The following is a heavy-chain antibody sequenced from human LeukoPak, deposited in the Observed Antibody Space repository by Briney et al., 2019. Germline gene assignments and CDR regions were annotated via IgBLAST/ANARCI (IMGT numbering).Heavy chain of an antibody. D-gene: IGHD3-22*01. J-gene: IGHJ4*02. CDR1: GGTFSSYA. Sequence: SVKVSCKASGGTFSSYAISWVRQAPGQGLEWMGRIIPIFGIANYAQKFQGRVTITADKSTSTAYMELSSLRSEDTAVYYCARDGGGDYYDSSGYPGFDYWGQGTLVTVSS. CDR2: IIPIFGIA. V-gene: IGHV1-69*04. CDR3: ARDGGGDYYDSSGYPGFDY.